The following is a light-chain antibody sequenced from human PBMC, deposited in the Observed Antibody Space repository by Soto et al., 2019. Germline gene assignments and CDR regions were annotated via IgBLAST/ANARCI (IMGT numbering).Light chain of an antibody. CDR2: AAS. CDR1: QSISTY. V-gene: IGKV1-39*01. J-gene: IGKJ2*01. CDR3: QQSYSTPHT. Sequence: DLQMTQSPSSLSASVGDRVTITCRASQSISTYLNRYQQKPGKAPNLLIYAASTLHSGVPSRFSGSGSGTDFTLTISSLQPEDFATYHCQQSYSTPHTFGQGTKLEIK.